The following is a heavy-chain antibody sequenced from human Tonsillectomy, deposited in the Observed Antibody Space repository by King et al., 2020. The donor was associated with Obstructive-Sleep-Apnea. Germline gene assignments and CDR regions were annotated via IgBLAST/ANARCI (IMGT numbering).Heavy chain of an antibody. CDR3: ARIRYYYDSTGYYSYYFDY. CDR2: ILSNDEK. CDR1: GFSLSSGRVG. J-gene: IGHJ4*02. V-gene: IGHV2-26*01. Sequence: VTLKESGPVLVKPTETLTLTCTVSGFSLSSGRVGVTWIRQPPGKALEWLAHILSNDEKSYSTSLKSILTISKDTSERQVVLTMTDMDPVDTATYYCARIRYYYDSTGYYSYYFDYWGQGTLVTVSS. D-gene: IGHD3-22*01.